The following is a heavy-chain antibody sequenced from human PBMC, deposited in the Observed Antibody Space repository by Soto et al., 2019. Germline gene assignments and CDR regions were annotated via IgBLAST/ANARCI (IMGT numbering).Heavy chain of an antibody. CDR2: ISYDGSNN. V-gene: IGHV3-30*18. Sequence: QVQLVESGGGVVQPGRSLRLSCAAFGFTFSSYGMHWVRQAPGKGLEWVAVISYDGSNNYYADSVKGRFTISRDNSKNTLYLEMDSLRAEDTAVYYCAKDIYKGAAGTLLDYWGQGTLVTVSS. D-gene: IGHD6-13*01. CDR3: AKDIYKGAAGTLLDY. CDR1: GFTFSSYG. J-gene: IGHJ4*02.